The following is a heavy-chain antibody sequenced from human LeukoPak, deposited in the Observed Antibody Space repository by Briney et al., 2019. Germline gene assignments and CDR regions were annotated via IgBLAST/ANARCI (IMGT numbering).Heavy chain of an antibody. D-gene: IGHD5-24*01. CDR2: ISYDGSNK. J-gene: IGHJ3*02. CDR3: ARDLSEMATITSAFDI. Sequence: PGGSLRLSCAASGFTFSSYAMHWVRQAPGKGLEWVAVISYDGSNKYYADSVKGRFTISRDNSKNTLYLQMNSLRAEDTAVYYCARDLSEMATITSAFDIWGQGTMVTVSS. CDR1: GFTFSSYA. V-gene: IGHV3-30*01.